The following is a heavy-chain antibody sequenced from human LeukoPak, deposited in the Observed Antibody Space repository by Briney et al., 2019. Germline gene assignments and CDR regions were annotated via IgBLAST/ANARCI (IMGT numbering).Heavy chain of an antibody. V-gene: IGHV4-4*07. Sequence: SETLSLTCTVSGGSISSYYWSWIRQPAGKGPEWIGRMYSSGSTSYNSSLKSRVTMSVDTSKNQFSLKVSSVTAADTAVYYCASGPVVPAFQDYYYYMDVWGKGTTVTVSS. CDR2: MYSSGST. CDR3: ASGPVVPAFQDYYYYMDV. D-gene: IGHD2-2*01. J-gene: IGHJ6*03. CDR1: GGSISSYY.